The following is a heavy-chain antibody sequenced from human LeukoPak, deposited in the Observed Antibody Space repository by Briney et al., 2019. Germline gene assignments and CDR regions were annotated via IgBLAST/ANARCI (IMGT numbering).Heavy chain of an antibody. J-gene: IGHJ4*02. Sequence: SETLSLTCTVSGGSISSSSYYWGWIRQPPGKGLEWIGSIYYSGSTHYNPSLKSRVTISVDTSKNQFSLKLSSVTAADAAVYYCARQGGSYRRGDYWGQGTLVTVSS. D-gene: IGHD1-26*01. CDR2: IYYSGST. CDR3: ARQGGSYRRGDY. CDR1: GGSISSSSYY. V-gene: IGHV4-39*01.